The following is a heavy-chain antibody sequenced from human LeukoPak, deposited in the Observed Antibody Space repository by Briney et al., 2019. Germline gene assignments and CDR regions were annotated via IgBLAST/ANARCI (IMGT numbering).Heavy chain of an antibody. CDR1: GYTFTSYD. CDR3: ARGGRYSYGYDY. J-gene: IGHJ4*02. V-gene: IGHV1-8*01. CDR2: MNTNSGNT. Sequence: ASVKVSCKASGYTFTSYDINWVRQATGQGLEWMGWMNTNSGNTGYAQKFQGRVTMTRNTSINTAYMELSSLRSEDTAVYYCARGGRYSYGYDYWGQGTLVTVSS. D-gene: IGHD5-18*01.